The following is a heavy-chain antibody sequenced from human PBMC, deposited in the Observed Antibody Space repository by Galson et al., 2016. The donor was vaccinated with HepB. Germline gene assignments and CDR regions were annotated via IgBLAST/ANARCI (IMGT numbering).Heavy chain of an antibody. CDR2: IYKSGTT. CDR3: ARVGTTVTTQALGMDV. CDR1: GGSISNYY. V-gene: IGHV4-59*01. J-gene: IGHJ6*02. D-gene: IGHD4-17*01. Sequence: ETLSLTCTVSGGSISNYYWSWIRQPPGKGLEWIGYIYKSGTTNSNPSLKSRVTISLDTFKNQFSLKLSSVTAADTAVYYCARVGTTVTTQALGMDVWGQGTTVTVSS.